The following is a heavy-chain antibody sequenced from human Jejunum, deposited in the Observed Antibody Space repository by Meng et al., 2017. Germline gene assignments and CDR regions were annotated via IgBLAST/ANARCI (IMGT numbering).Heavy chain of an antibody. J-gene: IGHJ4*02. V-gene: IGHV3-30*18. Sequence: QVQLVESGGGVVQPGRSLRLSCAVSGLTFSNHGMHWVRQAPGKGLEWVAFILSDGSNKYYADSVKGRFTISRDNSKNSVYLEVNSLRDDDTAMYYCAKDRGKRYIGDYWGQGTLVTVSS. CDR3: AKDRGKRYIGDY. CDR1: GLTFSNHG. D-gene: IGHD3-9*01. CDR2: ILSDGSNK.